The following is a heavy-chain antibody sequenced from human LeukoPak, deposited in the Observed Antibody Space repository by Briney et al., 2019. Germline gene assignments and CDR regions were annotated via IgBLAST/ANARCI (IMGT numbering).Heavy chain of an antibody. CDR1: GGSFSGYY. CDR2: INHSGST. D-gene: IGHD2-15*01. J-gene: IGHJ6*02. Sequence: SETLSLTCAVYGGSFSGYYWSWIRQPPGKGLEWIGEINHSGSTNYNPSLKSRVTISVDTSKNQFSLKLSSVTAADTAVYYCAREKVVIAATHYYGMDVWGQGTTVTVSS. V-gene: IGHV4-34*01. CDR3: AREKVVIAATHYYGMDV.